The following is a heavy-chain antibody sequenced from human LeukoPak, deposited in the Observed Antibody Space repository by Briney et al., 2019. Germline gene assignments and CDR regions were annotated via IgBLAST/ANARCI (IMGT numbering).Heavy chain of an antibody. D-gene: IGHD3-22*01. Sequence: GGSLRLSCAASGFTFSSYWMHWVRQAPGKGLVWVSRINSDGSSTNYADSVKGRFTISRDNSKNTLYLQMNSLRAEDTAVYYCAKCYYDSSGYYFGAFDIWGQGTMVTVSS. J-gene: IGHJ3*02. CDR3: AKCYYDSSGYYFGAFDI. CDR2: INSDGSST. CDR1: GFTFSSYW. V-gene: IGHV3-74*01.